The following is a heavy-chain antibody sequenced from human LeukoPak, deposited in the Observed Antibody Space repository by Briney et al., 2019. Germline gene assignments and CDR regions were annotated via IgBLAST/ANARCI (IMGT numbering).Heavy chain of an antibody. CDR2: IAAYNLKT. Sequence: ASVKVSCKASGHTFTGYYMHWVRQAPGQGLEWMGWIAAYNLKTNYAQNLQGRVTMTMDTSADTGYMELRSLRSDDAAVYYCARDLEPGYSYESVFDLWGQGTLITVSS. CDR3: ARDLEPGYSYESVFDL. V-gene: IGHV1-18*04. J-gene: IGHJ5*02. CDR1: GHTFTGYY. D-gene: IGHD5-18*01.